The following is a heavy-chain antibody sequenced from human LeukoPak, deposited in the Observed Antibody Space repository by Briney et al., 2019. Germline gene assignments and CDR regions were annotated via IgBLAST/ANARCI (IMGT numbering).Heavy chain of an antibody. J-gene: IGHJ4*02. V-gene: IGHV3-9*01. Sequence: PGRSLRLSCAASGFTLDDYAMHWVRQAPGKGLEWVSGISWNSGSIGYADSVKGRFTISRDNAKNSLYLQMNSLRAEDTALYYCARVRGYSYGYGYYFDYWGQGTLVTVSS. CDR3: ARVRGYSYGYGYYFDY. D-gene: IGHD5-18*01. CDR1: GFTLDDYA. CDR2: ISWNSGSI.